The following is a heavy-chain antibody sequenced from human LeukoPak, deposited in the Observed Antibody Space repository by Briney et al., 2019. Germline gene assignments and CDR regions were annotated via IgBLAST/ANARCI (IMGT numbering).Heavy chain of an antibody. Sequence: GGSLRLSCAASGFTFNSYAMSWVRQAPGKGPEWVSTIYYAGGDTYYADSVKGRSTVSRDNINNALHLQMDSLRVEDTAVYYCAKDHGAAVVPRRFDYWGRGTLVTVSS. CDR1: GFTFNSYA. V-gene: IGHV3-23*01. CDR3: AKDHGAAVVPRRFDY. D-gene: IGHD2-21*01. J-gene: IGHJ4*02. CDR2: IYYAGGDT.